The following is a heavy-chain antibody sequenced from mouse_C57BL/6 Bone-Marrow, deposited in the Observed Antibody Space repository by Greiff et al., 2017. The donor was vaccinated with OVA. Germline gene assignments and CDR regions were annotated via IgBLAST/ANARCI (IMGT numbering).Heavy chain of an antibody. CDR1: GFTFSSYA. J-gene: IGHJ1*03. CDR2: ISGGGSYT. Sequence: EVQGVESGGGLVKPGGSLKLSCAASGFTFSSYAMSWVRQTPEKRLEWVATISGGGSYTYYPDNVKGRFTISRDNAKNNLYLQMSHLKSEDTAMYYCVRWDGSRYWYFDVWGTGTTVTVSS. CDR3: VRWDGSRYWYFDV. D-gene: IGHD1-1*01. V-gene: IGHV5-4*01.